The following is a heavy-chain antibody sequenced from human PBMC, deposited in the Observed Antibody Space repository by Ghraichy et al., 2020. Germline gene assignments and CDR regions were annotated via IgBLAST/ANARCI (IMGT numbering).Heavy chain of an antibody. CDR1: GGSISSSSYY. J-gene: IGHJ5*02. CDR3: ARLLPSGSYAVGFDP. V-gene: IGHV4-39*01. CDR2: IYYSGST. Sequence: SQTLSLTCTVSGGSISSSSYYWGWIRQPPGKGLEWIGSIYYSGSTYYNPSLKSRVTISVDTSKNQFSLKLSSVTAADTAVYYCARLLPSGSYAVGFDPWGQGTLVTVSS. D-gene: IGHD1-26*01.